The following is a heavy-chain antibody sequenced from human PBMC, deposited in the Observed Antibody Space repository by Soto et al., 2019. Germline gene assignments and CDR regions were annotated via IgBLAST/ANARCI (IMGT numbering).Heavy chain of an antibody. CDR3: ARVSTITMIVVEPRMDV. CDR1: GFTVSSNY. V-gene: IGHV3-53*01. Sequence: EVQLVESGGGLIQPGGSLRLSCAASGFTVSSNYMSWVRQAPGKGLEWVSVIYSGGSTYYADSVKGRFTITRDNSKNTLYLQMNGLRAEDTAVYYCARVSTITMIVVEPRMDVWGQGTTVTVSS. CDR2: IYSGGST. D-gene: IGHD3-22*01. J-gene: IGHJ6*02.